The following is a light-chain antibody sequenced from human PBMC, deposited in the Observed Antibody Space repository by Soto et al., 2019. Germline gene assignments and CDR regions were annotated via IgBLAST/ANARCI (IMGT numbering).Light chain of an antibody. CDR1: HSVGSN. CDR3: QQDKQWPVA. V-gene: IGKV3-15*01. J-gene: IGKJ4*01. CDR2: GAS. Sequence: VMTQSPPTLSVSPGERATLSCRASHSVGSNLAWYQQNPGQAPRLLIYGASTRATGVPARVSGSGAATQFTRTISSLQSEDCGFDYGQQDKQWPVAFGGGTKVEIK.